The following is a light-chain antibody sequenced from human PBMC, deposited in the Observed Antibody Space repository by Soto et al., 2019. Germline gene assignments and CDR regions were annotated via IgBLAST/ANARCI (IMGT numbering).Light chain of an antibody. V-gene: IGKV3-11*01. CDR3: QQRGNWPVT. J-gene: IGKJ4*01. CDR2: DTT. Sequence: EIVLTQSPGTLSLSPGERATLSCRASQSVKSHVAWYQLKPGQSPRLLIFDTTNRATDTPARFSGSGSGTDFTLTISRLEPEDFAVYYCQQRGNWPVTFGGGTKVEI. CDR1: QSVKSH.